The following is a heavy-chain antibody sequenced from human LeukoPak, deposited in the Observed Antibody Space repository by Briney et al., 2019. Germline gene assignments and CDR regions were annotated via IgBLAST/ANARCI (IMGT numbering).Heavy chain of an antibody. V-gene: IGHV5-51*01. CDR2: IYPGDSDT. D-gene: IGHD2-15*01. Sequence: GESLKISGKGSGYSFTSYWIGWVRQLTGKGLEWMGIIYPGDSDTRYSPSFQGQVTISADKSISTAYLQWSSLKASDTAMYYCASSLLGHCSGGSCYSSRGAFDIWGQGTMVTVSS. CDR3: ASSLLGHCSGGSCYSSRGAFDI. CDR1: GYSFTSYW. J-gene: IGHJ3*02.